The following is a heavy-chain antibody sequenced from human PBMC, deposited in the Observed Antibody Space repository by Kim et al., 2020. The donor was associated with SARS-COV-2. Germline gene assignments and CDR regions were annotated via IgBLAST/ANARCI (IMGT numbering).Heavy chain of an antibody. Sequence: SETLSLTCAVSGGSISSGGYSWSWIRQPPGKGLEWIGYIYHSGSTYYNPSLKSRVTISVDRSKNQFSLKLSSVTAADTAVYYCASNAPFNAFDIWGQGTMVPVSS. J-gene: IGHJ3*02. CDR2: IYHSGST. CDR1: GGSISSGGYS. V-gene: IGHV4-30-2*01. CDR3: ASNAPFNAFDI.